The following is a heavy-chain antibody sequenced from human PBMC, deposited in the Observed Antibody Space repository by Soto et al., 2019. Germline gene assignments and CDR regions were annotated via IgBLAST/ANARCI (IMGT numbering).Heavy chain of an antibody. D-gene: IGHD5-18*01. CDR1: GYTFTSYG. CDR2: ISAYNGNT. V-gene: IGHV1-18*01. CDR3: ARVKYSPPYYYCYGMDA. Sequence: QVQLVQSGAEVKKPGASVKVSCKASGYTFTSYGISWVRQAPGQGLEWMGWISAYNGNTNYAQKLQGRVTMTTDTSTSTAYMELRSLRSDDTAVYYCARVKYSPPYYYCYGMDAWGQGTTVTVSS. J-gene: IGHJ6*02.